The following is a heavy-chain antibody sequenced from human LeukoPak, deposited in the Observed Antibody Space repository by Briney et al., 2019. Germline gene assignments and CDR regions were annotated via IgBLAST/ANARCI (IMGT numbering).Heavy chain of an antibody. Sequence: ASVKVSCRASGYTFTSYARHWVRQAPGQRLEWMGWINAGNGNTKYSQKFQGRVTITRDTSASTAYMELSSLRSEDTAVYYCAREDRYYYGMDVWGQGTTVTVSS. V-gene: IGHV1-3*01. CDR2: INAGNGNT. CDR1: GYTFTSYA. CDR3: AREDRYYYGMDV. J-gene: IGHJ6*02.